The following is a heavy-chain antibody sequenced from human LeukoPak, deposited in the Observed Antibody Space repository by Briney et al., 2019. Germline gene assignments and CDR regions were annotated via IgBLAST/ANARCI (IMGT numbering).Heavy chain of an antibody. D-gene: IGHD4-17*01. CDR2: IYYSGST. CDR3: ARGMTTGPDP. V-gene: IGHV4-61*08. Sequence: SETLSLTCTVSGGSISSGGYYWGWIRQPPGKGLEWIGYIYYSGSTNYNPSLKSRLTISVDTSKNQFSLKLSSVTAADTAVYYCARGMTTGPDPWGQGTLVTVSS. J-gene: IGHJ5*02. CDR1: GGSISSGGYY.